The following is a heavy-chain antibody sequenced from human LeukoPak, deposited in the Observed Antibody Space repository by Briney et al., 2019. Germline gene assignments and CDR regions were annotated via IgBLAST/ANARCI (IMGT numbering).Heavy chain of an antibody. Sequence: PGGSLRLSCAASGFTFSSYAMSWVRQAPGKGLEWVSAISGSGGSTYYADSVKGRFTISRDNSKNTLYLQMNSLRAEDTAVYYCAKGPGSSSWYALDGIDIWGQGTMVTVSS. CDR2: ISGSGGST. J-gene: IGHJ3*02. CDR1: GFTFSSYA. V-gene: IGHV3-23*01. CDR3: AKGPGSSSWYALDGIDI. D-gene: IGHD6-13*01.